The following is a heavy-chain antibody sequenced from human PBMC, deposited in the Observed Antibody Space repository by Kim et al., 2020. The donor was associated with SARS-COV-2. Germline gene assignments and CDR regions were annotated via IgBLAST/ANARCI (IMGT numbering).Heavy chain of an antibody. CDR2: IYSGGST. D-gene: IGHD2-2*01. J-gene: IGHJ6*02. CDR3: TGRVVVVPAAMRGYYGMDV. CDR1: GFTVSSNY. V-gene: IGHV3-53*04. Sequence: GGSLRLSCAASGFTVSSNYMSWVRQAPGKGLEWVSVIYSGGSTYYADSVTGRFTITRHNSKNTLYLQMNSRRAEDTAVYYCTGRVVVVPAAMRGYYGMDVGAQGTAVTVSS.